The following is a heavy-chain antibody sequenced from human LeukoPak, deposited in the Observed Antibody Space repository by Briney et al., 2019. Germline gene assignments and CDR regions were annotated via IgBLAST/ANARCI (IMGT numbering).Heavy chain of an antibody. CDR2: IRYDTSDK. V-gene: IGHV3-30*02. J-gene: IGHJ6*03. CDR1: GLTFSRYG. Sequence: QPGGSLRLSCATSGLTFSRYGMHWVRQAPGKGLEWVAFIRYDTSDKFYSDSLKGRFTISRDNSKNTLYLQMNSLRPEDTAVYYCAKAGLRPYCGGDCYPNFYYYMDIWGKGTTVTISS. CDR3: AKAGLRPYCGGDCYPNFYYYMDI. D-gene: IGHD2-21*02.